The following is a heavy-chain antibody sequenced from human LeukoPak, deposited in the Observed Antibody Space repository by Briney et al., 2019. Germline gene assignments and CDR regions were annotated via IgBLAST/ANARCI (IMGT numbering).Heavy chain of an antibody. CDR2: MSYDGKSI. CDR3: TREWGAAADY. J-gene: IGHJ4*02. V-gene: IGHV3-30*04. D-gene: IGHD6-13*01. Sequence: PGGALRLSCVTSGFTFLDFAVHWVRQAPGKGLEWVAVMSYDGKSIYYADSVKGRFTLSRDSSKNTLYLQMNSLRPEDTAVYYCTREWGAAADYWGQGTLVTVSS. CDR1: GFTFLDFA.